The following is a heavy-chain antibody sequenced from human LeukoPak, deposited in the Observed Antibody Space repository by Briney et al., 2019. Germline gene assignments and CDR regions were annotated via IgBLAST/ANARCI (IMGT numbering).Heavy chain of an antibody. Sequence: SETLSLTCTVSGGSISSYYWSWIRQPAGKGLEWIGRIYTSGSTNYNPSLKSRVTMSVDTSKNQFSLKLSSVTAADTAVYYCARDNLSSGEYNWFDPWGQGTLVTVSS. CDR3: ARDNLSSGEYNWFDP. CDR2: IYTSGST. D-gene: IGHD6-19*01. CDR1: GGSISSYY. V-gene: IGHV4-4*07. J-gene: IGHJ5*02.